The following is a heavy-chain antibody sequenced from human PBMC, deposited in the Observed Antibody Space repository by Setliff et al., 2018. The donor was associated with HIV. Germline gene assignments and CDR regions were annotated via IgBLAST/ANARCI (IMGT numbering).Heavy chain of an antibody. Sequence: PGGSLRLSCAASGFTFSSYAMSWVRQAPGKGLEWVSAISGSGGSTYYADSVKGRFTISRDNAKKSVYLQMNSLRAEDTAIYYCARLLRGGGDYFDYWGQGTLVTVSS. CDR2: ISGSGGST. D-gene: IGHD3-10*01. J-gene: IGHJ4*02. CDR3: ARLLRGGGDYFDY. CDR1: GFTFSSYA. V-gene: IGHV3-23*01.